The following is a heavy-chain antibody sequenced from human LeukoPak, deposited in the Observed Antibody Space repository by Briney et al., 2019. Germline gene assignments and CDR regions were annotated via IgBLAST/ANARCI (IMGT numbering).Heavy chain of an antibody. CDR2: ITSGGST. V-gene: IGHV3-23*01. J-gene: IGHJ4*02. CDR3: AKGHYYAGENYFDS. Sequence: PGGSLRLSCAASGFTFNNFGMNWVRQAPGKGLEWVSVITSGGSTFYTDSVKGRFTISRDNSKNTLFLQMSSLRVEDTAVYYCAKGHYYAGENYFDSWGQGTLVTVSS. CDR1: GFTFNNFG. D-gene: IGHD3-10*01.